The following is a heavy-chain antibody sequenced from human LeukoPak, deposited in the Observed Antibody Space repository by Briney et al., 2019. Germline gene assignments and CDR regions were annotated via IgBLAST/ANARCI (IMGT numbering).Heavy chain of an antibody. J-gene: IGHJ6*03. Sequence: AASVKVSCKASGGTFSSYAISWVRQAPGQGLEWMGGIIPIFGTANYAQKFQGRVTITADESTSTAYMELSSLRSEDTAVYYCASQIVVVPAARTNYYYMDGWGKGTTVTVSS. V-gene: IGHV1-69*01. D-gene: IGHD2-2*01. CDR2: IIPIFGTA. CDR3: ASQIVVVPAARTNYYYMDG. CDR1: GGTFSSYA.